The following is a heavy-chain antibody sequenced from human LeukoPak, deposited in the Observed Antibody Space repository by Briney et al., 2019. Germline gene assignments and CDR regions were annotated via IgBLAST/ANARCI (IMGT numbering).Heavy chain of an antibody. CDR2: IYYSGST. V-gene: IGHV4-59*08. CDR3: ATDSSGYYYEGFDY. J-gene: IGHJ4*02. D-gene: IGHD3-22*01. Sequence: SETLSLTCTVSGGSINVYYWNWIRQSPEKGLEWIGYIYYSGSTNYNPSLKSRVTISIDTSKNQFSLKLSSVTAADTAVYYCATDSSGYYYEGFDYWGQGTLVTVSS. CDR1: GGSINVYY.